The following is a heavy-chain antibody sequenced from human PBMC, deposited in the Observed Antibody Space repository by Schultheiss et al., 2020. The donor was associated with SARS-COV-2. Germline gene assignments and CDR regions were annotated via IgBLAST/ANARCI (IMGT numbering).Heavy chain of an antibody. CDR3: ATTKTHRYSSSWYYFDY. CDR2: IYSGGST. Sequence: GESLKISCAASGFTFSSYAMSWVRQAPGKGLEWVSVIYSGGSTYYADSVKGRFTISRDNSKNTLYLQMNSLRAEDTAVYYCATTKTHRYSSSWYYFDYWGQGTLVTVSS. J-gene: IGHJ4*02. D-gene: IGHD6-13*01. V-gene: IGHV3-66*01. CDR1: GFTFSSYA.